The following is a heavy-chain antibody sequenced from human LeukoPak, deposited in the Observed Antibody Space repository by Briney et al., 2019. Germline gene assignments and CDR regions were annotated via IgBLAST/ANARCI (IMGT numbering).Heavy chain of an antibody. CDR2: IIPIFGTP. J-gene: IGHJ4*02. CDR3: ARDNKWELFALDY. Sequence: GASVKVSCKASGGTFNSYAISWARQAPGQGLEWMGGIIPIFGTPKYAQKYQGRVTVTADESTSTAYMELSSLTSEDTAVYYCARDNKWELFALDYWGQGTLVTVSS. V-gene: IGHV1-69*13. CDR1: GGTFNSYA. D-gene: IGHD1-26*01.